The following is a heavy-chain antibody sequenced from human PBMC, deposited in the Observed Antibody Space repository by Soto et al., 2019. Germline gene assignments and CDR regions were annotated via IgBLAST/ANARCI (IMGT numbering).Heavy chain of an antibody. Sequence: QVQLVQSGAEVTKPGASVKVSCTASGYSFTSYDINWVRQATGQGLEWMGWMNPNSGNTGDAEKFQGRVTMTRNTSISKAYIDLSSLRSHDTSLYYCAREKSYGNADYWGQGTLVTVSS. D-gene: IGHD5-18*01. V-gene: IGHV1-8*01. CDR3: AREKSYGNADY. CDR1: GYSFTSYD. J-gene: IGHJ4*02. CDR2: MNPNSGNT.